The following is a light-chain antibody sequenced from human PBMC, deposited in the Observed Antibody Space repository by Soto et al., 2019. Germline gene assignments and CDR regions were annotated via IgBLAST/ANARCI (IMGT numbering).Light chain of an antibody. CDR3: QQYGSSISYT. J-gene: IGKJ2*01. CDR2: GAS. CDR1: QTVSSNY. Sequence: VLTQSPDTLSLSPVERATLSCRASQTVSSNYLAWYQQKPGQAPRLLIYGASSRATGIPDRFSGSGSGTDFTLTISRLEPEDFAVNYCQQYGSSISYTFGQGTKLEIK. V-gene: IGKV3-20*01.